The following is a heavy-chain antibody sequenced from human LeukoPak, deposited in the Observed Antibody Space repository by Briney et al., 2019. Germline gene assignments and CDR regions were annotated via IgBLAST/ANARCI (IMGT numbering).Heavy chain of an antibody. CDR3: ARVGTRAD. D-gene: IGHD1-1*01. CDR1: GFTFSSYT. V-gene: IGHV3-21*01. CDR2: ISSSSNYI. J-gene: IGHJ4*02. Sequence: PGESLKISCAASGFTFSSYTMNWVRQAPGKGLEWVSSISSSSNYIHYADSLKGRFTISRDNANNSLYLQMNSLRAEDTAVYYCARVGTRADWGQGTLVTVSS.